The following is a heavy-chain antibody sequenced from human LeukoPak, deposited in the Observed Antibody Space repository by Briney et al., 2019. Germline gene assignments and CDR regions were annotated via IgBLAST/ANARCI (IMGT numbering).Heavy chain of an antibody. CDR1: GFGSSDIY. J-gene: IGHJ5*02. CDR2: ISPYSRAT. D-gene: IGHD1-1*01. Sequence: ASVNLSCKASGFGSSDIYFNWVRQAPGRGLEWLGWISPYSRATNYAQKFQGRVTSDAPFRSANMILSRLRSDDTAVYYCAASTVTHTRDPWGQGTLVTVSS. V-gene: IGHV1-2*02. CDR3: AASTVTHTRDP.